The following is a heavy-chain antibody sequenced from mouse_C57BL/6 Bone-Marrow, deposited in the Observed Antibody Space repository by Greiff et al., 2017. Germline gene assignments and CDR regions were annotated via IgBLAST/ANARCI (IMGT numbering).Heavy chain of an antibody. CDR1: GYTFTDYY. J-gene: IGHJ2*01. CDR3: ARERGSNWSFDY. D-gene: IGHD4-1*01. CDR2: IFPGSGST. V-gene: IGHV1-75*01. Sequence: VKLVESGPELVKPGASVKISCKASGYTFTDYYINWVKQRPGQGLEWIGWIFPGSGSTYYNEKFKGKATLTVDKSSSTAYMLLSSLTSEDAAVYFCARERGSNWSFDYWGQGTTLTVSS.